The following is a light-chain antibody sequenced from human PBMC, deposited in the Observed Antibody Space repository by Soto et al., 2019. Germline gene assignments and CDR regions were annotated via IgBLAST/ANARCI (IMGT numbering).Light chain of an antibody. J-gene: IGKJ2*01. CDR1: QSVSSRN. V-gene: IGKV3-20*01. Sequence: EIVLTQSPGTVSLSPGERATLSCRASQSVSSRNLAWYRQKPGQAPSLLIFGASNRATGIPDRFSGSGSGTDFTLTIRRLEPEDCAVYYCLRYGDSPPAYTFGQGNKLEIK. CDR2: GAS. CDR3: LRYGDSPPAYT.